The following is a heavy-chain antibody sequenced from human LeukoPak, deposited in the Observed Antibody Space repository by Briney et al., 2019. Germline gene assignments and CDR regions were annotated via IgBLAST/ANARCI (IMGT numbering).Heavy chain of an antibody. CDR3: ARFRRGDDY. V-gene: IGHV3-30-3*01. Sequence: PGRSLRLSCAASGFTFSNYVMHWVRQAPGKGLEWVAIISYDGNNKYYADSVKGRFTISRDNSKNTLYVQMNSLRAEDTAVYYCARFRRGDDYWGQGTLVTVSS. D-gene: IGHD3-16*01. CDR2: ISYDGNNK. CDR1: GFTFSNYV. J-gene: IGHJ4*02.